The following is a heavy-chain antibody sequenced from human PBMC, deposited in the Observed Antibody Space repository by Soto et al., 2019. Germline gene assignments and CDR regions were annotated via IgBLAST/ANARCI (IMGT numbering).Heavy chain of an antibody. Sequence: GGSLRLSCAASGFTFSSYEMNCVRQAPGKGLEWVSYISSSGSTIYYADSVKGRFTISRDNAKNSLYLQMNSLRAEDTAVYYCARVASYSSSWFVAFDIWGQGTMVTVSS. CDR3: ARVASYSSSWFVAFDI. D-gene: IGHD6-13*01. J-gene: IGHJ3*02. CDR2: ISSSGSTI. V-gene: IGHV3-48*03. CDR1: GFTFSSYE.